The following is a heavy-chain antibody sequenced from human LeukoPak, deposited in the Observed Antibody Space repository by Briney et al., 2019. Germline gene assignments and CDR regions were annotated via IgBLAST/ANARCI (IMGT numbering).Heavy chain of an antibody. CDR2: ISVYNGNT. V-gene: IGHV1-18*01. CDR3: ARESRDYGDYGY. Sequence: ASVQVSCKASGYTFTSNGFSWVRQAPGQGLEWMGWISVYNGNTNYAQKLQGRVTMTTDTSTSTAYMELRSLRSEDTAVYYCARESRDYGDYGYWGQGTLVTVSS. CDR1: GYTFTSNG. J-gene: IGHJ4*02. D-gene: IGHD4-17*01.